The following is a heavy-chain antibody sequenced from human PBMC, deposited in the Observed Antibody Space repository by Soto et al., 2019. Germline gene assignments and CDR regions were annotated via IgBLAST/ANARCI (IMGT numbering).Heavy chain of an antibody. V-gene: IGHV4-59*08. D-gene: IGHD1-1*01. Sequence: SETLPLTCTVSGGSISSDYWSWFRQSPGKGLEWIGYIYYSGNTKYNPSLGSRVTISIDASKNQVSLNLKSVTAADTAVYYCAKQGGKYGIRSFDPWGQGTLVT. CDR2: IYYSGNT. J-gene: IGHJ5*02. CDR1: GGSISSDY. CDR3: AKQGGKYGIRSFDP.